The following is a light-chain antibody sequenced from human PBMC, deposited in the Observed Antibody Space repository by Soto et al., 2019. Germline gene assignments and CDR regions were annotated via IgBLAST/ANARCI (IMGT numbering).Light chain of an antibody. CDR1: QSILSSY. CDR3: QHHVFPPIT. J-gene: IGKJ4*01. CDR2: GAS. V-gene: IGKV3-20*01. Sequence: EIVLTQSPGTLSLSPGESATLSCRASQSILSSYLAWYQQKRGHAPRLLIYGASSRATGIPDRFSGAGSGTYFTPKSSVLETEDFGWYYCQHHVFPPITFGVGTKVEI.